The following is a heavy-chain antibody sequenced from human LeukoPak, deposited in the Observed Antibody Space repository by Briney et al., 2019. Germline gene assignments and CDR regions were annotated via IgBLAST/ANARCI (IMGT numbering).Heavy chain of an antibody. J-gene: IGHJ4*02. CDR2: IWYDGSNK. D-gene: IGHD2-8*01. CDR1: GFTFSSYG. Sequence: KSGGSLRLSCAASGFTFSSYGMHWVRQAPGRGLEWVAVIWYDGSNKNYADSVKGRFTISRDNSKNTLYLQMNSLRAEDTALYYCARGYCTNGVCYFIDYWGQGTLVTVSS. V-gene: IGHV3-33*01. CDR3: ARGYCTNGVCYFIDY.